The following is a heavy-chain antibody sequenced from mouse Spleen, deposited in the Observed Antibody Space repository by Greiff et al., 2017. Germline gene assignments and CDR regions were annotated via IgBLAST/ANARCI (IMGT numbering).Heavy chain of an antibody. CDR2: IYPGDGDT. CDR1: GYAFSSYW. J-gene: IGHJ3*01. Sequence: VMLVESGAELVKPGASVKISCKASGYAFSSYWMNWVKQRPGKGLEWIGQIYPGDGDTNYNGKFKGKATLTADKSSSTAYMQLSSLTSEDSAVYFCARGTVFAYWGQGTLVTVSA. D-gene: IGHD3-3*01. CDR3: ARGTVFAY. V-gene: IGHV1-80*01.